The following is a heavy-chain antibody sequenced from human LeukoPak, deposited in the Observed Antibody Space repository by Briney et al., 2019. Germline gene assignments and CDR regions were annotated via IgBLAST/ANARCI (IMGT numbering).Heavy chain of an antibody. J-gene: IGHJ1*01. CDR3: AREDGDYAMVRFQH. CDR1: GFTFSSYW. Sequence: GGSLRLSCAASGFTFSSYWMSWVRQAPGKGLEWVANIKHDGSEKYYVDSVKGRFSISRDNAKNSLYLQMNSLRAEDTAVYYCAREDGDYAMVRFQHWGQGTLVTVSS. V-gene: IGHV3-7*03. D-gene: IGHD4-17*01. CDR2: IKHDGSEK.